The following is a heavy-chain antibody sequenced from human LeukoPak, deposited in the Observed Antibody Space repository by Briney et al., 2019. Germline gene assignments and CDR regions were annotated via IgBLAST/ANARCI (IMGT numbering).Heavy chain of an antibody. Sequence: SETLSLTCTVSGGSISSYYWSWIRQPAGKGLEWIGRIYTSGSTNYNPSLKSRVTISVDTSKNQFSLKLSSVTAADTAVYYCARGFPSRVGATHFDCWGQGTLVTVSS. J-gene: IGHJ4*02. V-gene: IGHV4-4*07. D-gene: IGHD1-26*01. CDR3: ARGFPSRVGATHFDC. CDR1: GGSISSYY. CDR2: IYTSGST.